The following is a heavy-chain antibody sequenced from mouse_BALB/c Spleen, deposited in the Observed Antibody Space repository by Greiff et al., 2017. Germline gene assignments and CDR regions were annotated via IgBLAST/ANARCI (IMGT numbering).Heavy chain of an antibody. Sequence: VQLQQSGTVLARPGASVKMSCKASGYTFTSYWMHWVKQRPGQGLEWIGAIYPGNSDTSYNQKFKGKAKLTAVTSTSTAYMELSSLTNEDSAVYYCTSHYYGSSLFDYWGQGTTLTVSS. D-gene: IGHD1-1*01. CDR1: GYTFTSYW. V-gene: IGHV1-5*01. CDR3: TSHYYGSSLFDY. CDR2: IYPGNSDT. J-gene: IGHJ2*01.